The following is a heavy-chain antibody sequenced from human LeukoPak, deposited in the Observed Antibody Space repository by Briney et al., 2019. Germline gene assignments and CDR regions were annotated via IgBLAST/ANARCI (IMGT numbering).Heavy chain of an antibody. V-gene: IGHV5-51*01. CDR2: IYPGDSDS. D-gene: IGHD3-10*01. J-gene: IGHJ4*02. CDR3: ARTQTMVRGVSGPDY. CDR1: GYSFTSYW. Sequence: GESLKISCKGSGYSFTSYWICWVRQMPGKGLEWMGIIYPGDSDSRYSPSFQGQVTISTDKSISTAYLQWSSLKASDTAMYYCARTQTMVRGVSGPDYWGQGTLVTVSS.